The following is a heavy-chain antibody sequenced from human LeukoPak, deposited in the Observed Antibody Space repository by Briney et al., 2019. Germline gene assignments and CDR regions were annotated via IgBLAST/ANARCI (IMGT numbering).Heavy chain of an antibody. J-gene: IGHJ5*02. Sequence: PGGSLRLSCAASGFTFSSYPMSWLRQAPGKGLEWVSAISGSGGSTYYADSVKGRFTISRDNSKNTLYLQMNSLRTDVTAVYYCANHLRHIAVATTCSGPWGQGALVTASS. V-gene: IGHV3-23*01. CDR1: GFTFSSYP. D-gene: IGHD6-19*01. CDR3: ANHLRHIAVATTCSGP. CDR2: ISGSGGST.